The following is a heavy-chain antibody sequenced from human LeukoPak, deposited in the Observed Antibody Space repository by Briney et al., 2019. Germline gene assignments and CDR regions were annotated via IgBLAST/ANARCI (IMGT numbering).Heavy chain of an antibody. CDR3: ASGYTYVRLGDH. V-gene: IGHV3-74*01. J-gene: IGHJ4*02. CDR1: GLSFSNYW. Sequence: GGSLRLSCAVSGLSFSNYWMHWVRQAPGKVLVWVARTNLHGTTVDYADSVKGRFTISRDNAKNTLFLQMNSLRAEDTAVYYCASGYTYVRLGDHWGQGTLVTVSS. CDR2: TNLHGTTV. D-gene: IGHD5-18*01.